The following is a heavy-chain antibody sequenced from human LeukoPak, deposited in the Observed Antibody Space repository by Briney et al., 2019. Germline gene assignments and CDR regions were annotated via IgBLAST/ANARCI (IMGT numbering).Heavy chain of an antibody. V-gene: IGHV3-30*02. CDR1: GFTFSSYG. D-gene: IGHD6-13*01. CDR2: IRYDGNSK. Sequence: PGGSLRLSCAASGFTFSSYGMHWVRQAPGKGLEWVAFIRYDGNSKYYVDSVKGRFTISRDNSKNTLFLQMNSLRAEDTAVYYCARDPRREAAAGTGSYYFDYWGQGTLVTVSS. CDR3: ARDPRREAAAGTGSYYFDY. J-gene: IGHJ4*02.